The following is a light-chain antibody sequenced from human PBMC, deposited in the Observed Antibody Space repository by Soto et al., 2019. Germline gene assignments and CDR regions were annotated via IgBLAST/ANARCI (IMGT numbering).Light chain of an antibody. CDR2: VAS. Sequence: EIVMTQSPATLSLSPGERATLSCRASQRVSSNLAWYQQKPGQTPKLLIYVASTRATGIPARFSGSGSGTEFTLTISSLQSEDFAVYYCQQYNVWPLTFGGGTKVEFK. J-gene: IGKJ4*01. V-gene: IGKV3-15*01. CDR3: QQYNVWPLT. CDR1: QRVSSN.